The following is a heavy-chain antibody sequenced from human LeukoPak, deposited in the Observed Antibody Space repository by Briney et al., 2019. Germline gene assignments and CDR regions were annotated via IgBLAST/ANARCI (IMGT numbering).Heavy chain of an antibody. J-gene: IGHJ2*01. CDR3: ARDVDIVATTGSYWYFDL. CDR1: GGSISSSSYY. V-gene: IGHV4-39*07. CDR2: IYYSGST. D-gene: IGHD5-12*01. Sequence: SETLSLTCTVSGGSISSSSYYWGWIRQPPGKGLEWIGSIYYSGSTYYNPSLKSRVTISVDTSKNQFSLKLSSVTAADMAVYYCARDVDIVATTGSYWYFDLWGRGTLVTVSS.